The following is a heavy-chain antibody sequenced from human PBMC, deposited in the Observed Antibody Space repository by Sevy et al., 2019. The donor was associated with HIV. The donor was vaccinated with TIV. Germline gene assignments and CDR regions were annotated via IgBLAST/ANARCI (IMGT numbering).Heavy chain of an antibody. Sequence: GGSLRLSCAASRFTFNTYAMHWVRQAPGKGLEWVSSISSSSRYIYYADSMKGRFTISRDNAKNSLYLQMNSLRAEDTAVYYCARVVAYCSGGSCFPGYYYGMDVWGQGTTVTVSS. CDR2: ISSSSRYI. CDR1: RFTFNTYA. D-gene: IGHD2-15*01. V-gene: IGHV3-21*01. J-gene: IGHJ6*02. CDR3: ARVVAYCSGGSCFPGYYYGMDV.